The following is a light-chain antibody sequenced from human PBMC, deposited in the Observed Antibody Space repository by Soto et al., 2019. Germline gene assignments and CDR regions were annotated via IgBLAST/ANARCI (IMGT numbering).Light chain of an antibody. J-gene: IGKJ2*01. V-gene: IGKV3-20*01. CDR3: QQFGGSLYT. CDR1: QSVSSNY. Sequence: EIVLTQSPGTLSLSPGERATLSCRASQSVSSNYLARYQQKPGQAPRLLIYDASTRATGISDRFSGSGSGTDFTLSISRLEHEEFAVYYCQQFGGSLYTFGQGTKLEIK. CDR2: DAS.